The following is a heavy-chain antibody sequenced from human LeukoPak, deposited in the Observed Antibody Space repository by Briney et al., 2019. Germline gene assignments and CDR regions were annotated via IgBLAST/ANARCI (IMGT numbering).Heavy chain of an antibody. V-gene: IGHV3-21*01. J-gene: IGHJ4*02. Sequence: PGGSLRLSCAASGFTSSSYSMNWVRQAPGKGLEWVSSISSSSSYIYYADSVKGRFTISRDNAKNSLYLQMNSLRAEDTAVYYCARELAAAGFVDYWGQGTLVTVCS. CDR3: ARELAAAGFVDY. D-gene: IGHD6-13*01. CDR2: ISSSSSYI. CDR1: GFTSSSYS.